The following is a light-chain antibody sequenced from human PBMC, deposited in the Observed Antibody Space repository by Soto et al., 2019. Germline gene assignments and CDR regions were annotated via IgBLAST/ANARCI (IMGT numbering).Light chain of an antibody. Sequence: ETVLTQSPATLSLSPGERATLSCRASQTVSRCLAWYQQKPGQAPRLLIYRVSNRATGVPARFSGSGSGTDFALSISSLEPEDSGLYYCQQRFTWPLTFGGGTKVEI. CDR3: QQRFTWPLT. CDR1: QTVSRC. V-gene: IGKV3-11*01. CDR2: RVS. J-gene: IGKJ4*01.